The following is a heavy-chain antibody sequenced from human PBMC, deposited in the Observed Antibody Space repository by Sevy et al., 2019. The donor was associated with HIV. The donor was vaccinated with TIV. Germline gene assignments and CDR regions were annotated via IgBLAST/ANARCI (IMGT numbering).Heavy chain of an antibody. CDR2: ITNSGSSV. CDR1: GFIFSSYE. Sequence: WGSLRLSCVASGFIFSSYEMNWVRQAPGKGLEWVSYITNSGSSVYYSDSVRGRFTISRDNAKNSLFLQMNSLRAEDTALYYCARDLPPSATTVSHFDYWGRGTLVTVSS. V-gene: IGHV3-48*03. J-gene: IGHJ4*02. CDR3: ARDLPPSATTVSHFDY. D-gene: IGHD4-17*01.